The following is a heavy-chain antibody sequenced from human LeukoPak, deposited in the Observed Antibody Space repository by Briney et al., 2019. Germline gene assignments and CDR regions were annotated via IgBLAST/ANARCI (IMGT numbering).Heavy chain of an antibody. CDR1: GVSVSSGSYY. D-gene: IGHD4-17*01. CDR2: IYYSGST. V-gene: IGHV4-61*01. Sequence: SETLSLTCTVSGVSVSSGSYYWSWIRQPPGKGLEWIGYIYYSGSTNYNPSLKSRVTISVDTSKNQFSLKLNSVTAADTAMYYCARRKYGDFPFDYWGQGILVTVSS. CDR3: ARRKYGDFPFDY. J-gene: IGHJ4*02.